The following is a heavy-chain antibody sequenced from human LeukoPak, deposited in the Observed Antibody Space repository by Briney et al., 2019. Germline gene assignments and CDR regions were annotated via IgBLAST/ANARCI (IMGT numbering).Heavy chain of an antibody. J-gene: IGHJ5*02. V-gene: IGHV3-48*04. CDR2: ISSSSRTI. Sequence: PGGSLRLSCAASGSTFSSYSMNWVRQAPGKGLEWVSYISSSSRTIYYADSVKGRFTISRDNAKNSLYLQMNSLRAEDTAVYYCARSLVVPAAMDLWGQGTLVTVSS. CDR1: GSTFSSYS. D-gene: IGHD2-2*01. CDR3: ARSLVVPAAMDL.